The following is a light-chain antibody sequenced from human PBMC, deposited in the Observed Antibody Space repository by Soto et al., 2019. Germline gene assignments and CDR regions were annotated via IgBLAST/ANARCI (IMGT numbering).Light chain of an antibody. Sequence: QSALTQPASVSGSPGQSITISCTGTSSDVGRYNFVSWYQHHPGKAPKLMIYDVRNRPSGVSSRFSGSKSGNTASLTISGLQAEDEADYYCSSYTGSSTLFGGGTKLTVL. CDR1: SSDVGRYNF. V-gene: IGLV2-14*03. CDR3: SSYTGSSTL. J-gene: IGLJ3*02. CDR2: DVR.